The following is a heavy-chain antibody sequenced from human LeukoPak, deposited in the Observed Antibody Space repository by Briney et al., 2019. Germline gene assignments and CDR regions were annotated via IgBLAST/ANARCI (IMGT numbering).Heavy chain of an antibody. D-gene: IGHD1-26*01. V-gene: IGHV3-21*01. J-gene: IGHJ4*02. CDR3: ASGYGRARASDY. Sequence: PGGSLRLSCAASGFTFSSYSMNWVRQAPGKGLEWISSISSCGTYIYYADSVKGRFTISRDNAKNSLYLQMNSLRAEDTAVYYCASGYGRARASDYWGQGTLVTVSS. CDR2: ISSCGTYI. CDR1: GFTFSSYS.